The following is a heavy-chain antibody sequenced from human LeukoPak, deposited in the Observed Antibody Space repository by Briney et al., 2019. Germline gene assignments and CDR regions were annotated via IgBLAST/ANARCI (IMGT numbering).Heavy chain of an antibody. CDR3: AREFGSGYFHYYYMDV. V-gene: IGHV3-48*01. D-gene: IGHD3-3*01. CDR2: ISSSSSTI. CDR1: GFTFSSYS. Sequence: GGSLRLSCAASGFTFSSYSMNWVRQAPGKGLEWVSYISSSSSTIYYADSVKGRFTISRDNAKNSLYLQMNSLRAEDTAVYYCAREFGSGYFHYYYMDVWGKGTTVTVSS. J-gene: IGHJ6*03.